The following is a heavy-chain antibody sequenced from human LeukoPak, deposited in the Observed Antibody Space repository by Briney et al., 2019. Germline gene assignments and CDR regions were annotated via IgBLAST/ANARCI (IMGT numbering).Heavy chain of an antibody. D-gene: IGHD3-22*01. V-gene: IGHV1-69*05. CDR3: ASSPCYDSSGYYHY. Sequence: SVKVSCKASGGTFSSYAISWVRQAPGQGLEWMGRIIPSFGTANYAQKFQGRVTITTDESTSTAYMELSSLRSEDTAVYYCASSPCYDSSGYYHYWGQGTLVTVSS. J-gene: IGHJ4*02. CDR2: IIPSFGTA. CDR1: GGTFSSYA.